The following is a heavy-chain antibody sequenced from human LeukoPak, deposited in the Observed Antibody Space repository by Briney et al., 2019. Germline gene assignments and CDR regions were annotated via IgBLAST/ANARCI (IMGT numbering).Heavy chain of an antibody. J-gene: IGHJ4*02. CDR2: ISYDGSNK. D-gene: IGHD3-10*01. CDR3: AKDENYYGSGSYLEY. CDR1: GFTFSSYA. Sequence: GGSLRLSCAASGFTFSSYAMHWVRQAPGKGLEWVAVISYDGSNKYYADSVKGRFTISIDNSKSTLYLQMNSLTAEGTAVFYCAKDENYYGSGSYLEYWGQGTLVTVSS. V-gene: IGHV3-30*04.